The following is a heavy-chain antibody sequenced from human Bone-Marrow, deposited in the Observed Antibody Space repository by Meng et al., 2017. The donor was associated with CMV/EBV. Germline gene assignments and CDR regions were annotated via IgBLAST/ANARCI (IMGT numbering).Heavy chain of an antibody. CDR3: ARRGLRFLEWSFDY. D-gene: IGHD3-3*01. CDR1: GYTFIGYY. V-gene: IGHV1-2*02. J-gene: IGHJ4*02. CDR2: INPSSGGT. Sequence: ASVKVSCKASGYTFIGYYIHWVRQAPGQGLEWMAWINPSSGGTNYAQKFQGRVTVTRDTSISTAYMELSSLRSEDTAVYYCARRGLRFLEWSFDYWGQGTLVTVYS.